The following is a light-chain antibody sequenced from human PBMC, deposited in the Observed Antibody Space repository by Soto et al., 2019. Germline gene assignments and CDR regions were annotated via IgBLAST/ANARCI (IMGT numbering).Light chain of an antibody. CDR3: QQRSDSIT. CDR1: QSVSSY. J-gene: IGKJ5*01. V-gene: IGKV3-11*01. Sequence: ELVITQSPATLSLSPGERATLSCRASQSVSSYLAWYQQKPGXAPRLLIYDASTRAPGIPARFSGRGSGADFTLTISSLEPEDFAVYYCQQRSDSITFGQGTRLEIK. CDR2: DAS.